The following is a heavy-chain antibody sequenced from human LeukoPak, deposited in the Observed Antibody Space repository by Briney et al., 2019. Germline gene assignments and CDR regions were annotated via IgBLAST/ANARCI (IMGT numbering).Heavy chain of an antibody. J-gene: IGHJ4*02. Sequence: GGSLRLSCAASGFTFINYDMHWVRQVIGKGLEWGSAIGIRGDTHYSGSVKGRFTISRENAESSLYLQMNSLRAEDTAVYYCARGGIQVSGIDEFDYCGQGTLVTVSS. D-gene: IGHD6-19*01. CDR2: IGIRGDT. CDR3: ARGGIQVSGIDEFDY. V-gene: IGHV3-13*01. CDR1: GFTFINYD.